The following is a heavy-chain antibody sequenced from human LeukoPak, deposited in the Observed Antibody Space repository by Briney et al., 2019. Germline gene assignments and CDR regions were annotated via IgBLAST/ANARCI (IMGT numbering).Heavy chain of an antibody. CDR1: GFIFSTHG. CDR3: ATDYGGNPGLFDY. J-gene: IGHJ4*02. D-gene: IGHD4-23*01. CDR2: FDPEDGET. Sequence: SCEASGFIFSTHGMHWVRQAPGKGLEWMGGFDPEDGETIYAQKFQGRVTMTEDTSTDTAYMELRSLRSEDTAVYYCATDYGGNPGLFDYWGQGTLVTVSS. V-gene: IGHV1-24*01.